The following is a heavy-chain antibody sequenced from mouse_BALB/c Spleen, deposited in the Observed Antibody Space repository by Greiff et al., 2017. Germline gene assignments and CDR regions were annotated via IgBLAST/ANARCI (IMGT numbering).Heavy chain of an antibody. CDR1: GYTFTSYW. D-gene: IGHD2-14*01. Sequence: QVQLQQSGAELVKPGASVKLSCKTSGYTFTSYWIQWVKQRPGQGLGWIGEIFPGTGTTYYNEKFKGKATLTIDTSSSTAYMQLSSLTSEDSAVYFCARRDYRYDGFAYWGQGTLVTVSA. CDR3: ARRDYRYDGFAY. J-gene: IGHJ3*01. V-gene: IGHV1S132*01. CDR2: IFPGTGTT.